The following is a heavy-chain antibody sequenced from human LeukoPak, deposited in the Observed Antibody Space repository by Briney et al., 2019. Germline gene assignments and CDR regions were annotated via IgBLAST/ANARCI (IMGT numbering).Heavy chain of an antibody. V-gene: IGHV3-30*03. CDR2: ISYDGLNK. CDR1: GFTFSSYG. CDR3: AREDPHFDY. Sequence: GGSLRLSCAASGFTFSSYGMHWVRQAPGKGLAWVALISYDGLNKYCADSVKGRFTISRDNSRNTLYLQMSSLRAEDTAVFYCAREDPHFDYWGQGTLVTVSS. J-gene: IGHJ4*02.